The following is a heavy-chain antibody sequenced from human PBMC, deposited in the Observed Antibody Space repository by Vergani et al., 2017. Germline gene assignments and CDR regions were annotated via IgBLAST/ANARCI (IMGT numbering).Heavy chain of an antibody. Sequence: VQLVESGGGVVQPGRSLRLSCAASGFTFSSSAMSWVRQAPGKALEWVSTVSNGGGSTYYADSVKGRFTISRDNSENKLYVQMNSLSVEDTAIYYCAKGVGGGNSVYFDSWGQGTLVTVSS. D-gene: IGHD2-21*01. CDR2: VSNGGGST. CDR1: GFTFSSSA. V-gene: IGHV3-23*04. J-gene: IGHJ4*02. CDR3: AKGVGGGNSVYFDS.